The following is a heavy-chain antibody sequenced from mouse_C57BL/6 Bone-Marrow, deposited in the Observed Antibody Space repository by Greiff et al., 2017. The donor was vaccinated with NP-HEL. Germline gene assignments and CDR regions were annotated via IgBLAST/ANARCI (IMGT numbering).Heavy chain of an antibody. CDR1: GFTFSDAW. CDR3: TRHYSNYERGWFAY. D-gene: IGHD2-5*01. Sequence: EVQLVESGGGLVQPGGSMKLSCAASGFTFSDAWMDWVRQSPEKGLEWVAEIRNKANNHATYYAESVKGRFTISRDDSKSSVYLQMNSLRAEDTGIYYCTRHYSNYERGWFAYWGQGTLVTVSA. J-gene: IGHJ3*01. V-gene: IGHV6-6*01. CDR2: IRNKANNHAT.